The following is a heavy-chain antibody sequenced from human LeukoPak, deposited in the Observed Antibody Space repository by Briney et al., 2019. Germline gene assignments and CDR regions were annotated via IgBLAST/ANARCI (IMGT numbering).Heavy chain of an antibody. V-gene: IGHV3-73*01. D-gene: IGHD4-23*01. CDR3: ATHHDYSGKNPYYYMDV. Sequence: GGSLKLSCAASGFTFSGSAMHWVRQASGKGLEWVGRIRSKPHNYATAYAASVKGRFTISRDDSKNTAYLQMNSLKTEDTAVYYCATHHDYSGKNPYYYMDVWGKGTTVTVSS. CDR1: GFTFSGSA. CDR2: IRSKPHNYAT. J-gene: IGHJ6*03.